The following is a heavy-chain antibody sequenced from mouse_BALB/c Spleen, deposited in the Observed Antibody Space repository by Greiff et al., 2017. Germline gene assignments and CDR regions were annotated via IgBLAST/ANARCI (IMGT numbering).Heavy chain of an antibody. CDR2: IWRGGST. D-gene: IGHD2-3*01. V-gene: IGHV2-2*02. CDR1: GFSLTSYG. Sequence: QVQLQQSGPGLVQPSQSLSITCTASGFSLTSYGVLWVRQSPGKGLEWLGVIWRGGSTDYNAAFISRLSISKDNSKSQVFFKMNSLQANDTAIYYCARNDDTASYYAMDYWGQGTSVTVSS. J-gene: IGHJ4*01. CDR3: ARNDDTASYYAMDY.